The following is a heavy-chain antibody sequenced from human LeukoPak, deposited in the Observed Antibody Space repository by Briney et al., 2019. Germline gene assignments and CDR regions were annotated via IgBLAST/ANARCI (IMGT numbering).Heavy chain of an antibody. CDR2: VNPDSGGT. Sequence: ASVKVSCKASGYTFTGYYLHWVRQAPGQGLEWMGWVNPDSGGTKYLQRFQGRVTMTRDTSISTAYMELGRLTSDDTAIYYCVGGADSRLWGQGTLVTVSS. D-gene: IGHD3-22*01. CDR3: VGGADSRL. CDR1: GYTFTGYY. J-gene: IGHJ4*02. V-gene: IGHV1-2*02.